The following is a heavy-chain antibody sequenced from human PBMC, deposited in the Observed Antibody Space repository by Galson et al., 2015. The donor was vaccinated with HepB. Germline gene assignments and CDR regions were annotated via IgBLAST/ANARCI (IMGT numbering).Heavy chain of an antibody. CDR2: IIPISGIP. CDR3: ARDVSVIALLGGLDV. D-gene: IGHD2-21*01. V-gene: IGHV1-69*13. CDR1: GGAFSSYG. J-gene: IGHJ6*02. Sequence: SVKVSCKASGGAFSSYGINWVRQAPGQGLEWMGGIIPISGIPNYAQKFQGRLKITADESTATAYMELSSLRSEDTAVYYCARDVSVIALLGGLDVWGQGTTVTVSS.